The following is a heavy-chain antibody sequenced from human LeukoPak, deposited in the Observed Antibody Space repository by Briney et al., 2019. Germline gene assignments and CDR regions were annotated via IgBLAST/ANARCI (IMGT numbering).Heavy chain of an antibody. D-gene: IGHD3-9*01. CDR1: EFTFSAYA. Sequence: PGGSLRLSCATSEFTFSAYAMNWVRQAPGKGLEWVGYISPTGSTMFYAGSVKGRFTISRDNADNSLYLQMKSLRVEDTAMYYCARDEYDILTDYDYWGQGILVTVSS. V-gene: IGHV3-48*04. CDR3: ARDEYDILTDYDY. CDR2: ISPTGSTM. J-gene: IGHJ4*02.